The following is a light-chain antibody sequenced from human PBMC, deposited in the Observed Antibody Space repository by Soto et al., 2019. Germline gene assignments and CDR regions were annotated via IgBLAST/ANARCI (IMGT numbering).Light chain of an antibody. CDR1: QSISSI. Sequence: DTQMTQSPSSLSASVGARVTITCRASQSISSILNWYQQKPGKAPKLLIYAASSLQSGVPSRFSGRGSGTDFTLNISSLQPEDFATYYCPQSYSTPLPFGGGTHVEIK. CDR3: PQSYSTPLP. CDR2: AAS. J-gene: IGKJ4*01. V-gene: IGKV1-39*01.